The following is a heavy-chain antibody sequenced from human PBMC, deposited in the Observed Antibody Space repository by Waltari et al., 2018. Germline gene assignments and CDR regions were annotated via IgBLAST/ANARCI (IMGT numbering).Heavy chain of an antibody. D-gene: IGHD4-17*01. Sequence: QVQLQESGPGLVKPSETLSLTCTVSGGSISSHYWSWIRQPPGKGLEWIGYNYYSGSTNHNPDPKSRVTISVDTSKNQFSLKLSSVTAADTAVYYCASDYGDLNYFDYWGQGTLVTVSS. J-gene: IGHJ4*02. CDR2: NYYSGST. CDR1: GGSISSHY. CDR3: ASDYGDLNYFDY. V-gene: IGHV4-59*11.